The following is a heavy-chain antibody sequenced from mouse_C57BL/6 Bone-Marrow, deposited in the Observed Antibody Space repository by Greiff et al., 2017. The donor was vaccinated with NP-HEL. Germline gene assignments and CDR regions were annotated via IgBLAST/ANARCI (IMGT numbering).Heavy chain of an antibody. J-gene: IGHJ3*01. Sequence: LQESGAELVRPGASVTLSCKASGYTFTDYEMHWVKQTPVHGLEWIGAIDPETGGTAYNQKFKGKAILTADKSSSTAYMELRSLTSEDSAVYYCTRGDGGSAWFAYWGQGTLVTVSA. CDR3: TRGDGGSAWFAY. CDR1: GYTFTDYE. D-gene: IGHD1-3*01. CDR2: IDPETGGT. V-gene: IGHV1-15*01.